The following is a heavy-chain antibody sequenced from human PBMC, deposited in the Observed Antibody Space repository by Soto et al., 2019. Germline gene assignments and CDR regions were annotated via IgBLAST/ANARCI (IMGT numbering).Heavy chain of an antibody. Sequence: PSETLSLTYAVYGGAFSAYYWSWIRQPQGKGLEWIGEIDTSGSTNYNPSLESRATISVDKSKNQFSLKVSSVTAADTAVYHCARTDRAIFYGMDVWGQGTTVS. J-gene: IGHJ6*02. CDR1: GGAFSAYY. CDR2: IDTSGST. CDR3: ARTDRAIFYGMDV. V-gene: IGHV4-34*01. D-gene: IGHD3-22*01.